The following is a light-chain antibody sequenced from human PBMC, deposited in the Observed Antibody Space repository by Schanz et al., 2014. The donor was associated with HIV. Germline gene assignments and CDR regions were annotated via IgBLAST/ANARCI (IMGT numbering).Light chain of an antibody. CDR3: QQYYSTPPT. V-gene: IGKV1-27*01. Sequence: DIQMTQSPSSLSASVGDRVTITCRASQGMSNDLAWYQQKPGKVPKLLSYAASTLQSGVPDRFSGSGSGTHFTLTISSLQAEDVAVYYCQQYYSTPPTFGGGTKVEIK. CDR2: AAS. CDR1: QGMSND. J-gene: IGKJ4*01.